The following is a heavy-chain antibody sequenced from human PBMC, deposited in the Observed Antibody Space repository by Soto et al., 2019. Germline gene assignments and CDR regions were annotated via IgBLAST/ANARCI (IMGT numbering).Heavy chain of an antibody. CDR1: GFTFSSYS. CDR2: ISSSSSTI. CDR3: ASFEGFLEWLESYYYYGMDV. V-gene: IGHV3-48*02. D-gene: IGHD3-3*01. Sequence: PGGSLRLSCAASGFTFSSYSMNWVRQAPGKGLEWVSYISSSSSTIYYADSVKGRFTISRDNAKNSLYLQMNSLRDEDTAVYYCASFEGFLEWLESYYYYGMDVWGQGTTVTVSS. J-gene: IGHJ6*02.